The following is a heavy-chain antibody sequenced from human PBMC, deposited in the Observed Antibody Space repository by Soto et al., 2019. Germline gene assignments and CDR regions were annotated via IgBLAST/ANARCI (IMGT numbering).Heavy chain of an antibody. CDR3: ARDRYCSSTSCSIYYYGMDV. CDR2: IWYDGSNK. CDR1: GFTFSSYG. D-gene: IGHD2-2*01. J-gene: IGHJ6*02. V-gene: IGHV3-33*01. Sequence: QVQLVESGGGVVQPGRSLRLSCAASGFTFSSYGMHWVRQAPGKGLEWVAVIWYDGSNKYYADSVKGRFTISRDNSKNTLYLQMNSLRAEDTAVYYCARDRYCSSTSCSIYYYGMDVWGQGTTVTVSS.